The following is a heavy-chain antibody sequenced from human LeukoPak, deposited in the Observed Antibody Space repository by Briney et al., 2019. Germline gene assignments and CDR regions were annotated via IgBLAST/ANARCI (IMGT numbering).Heavy chain of an antibody. D-gene: IGHD3-10*01. CDR3: ARGPYYYGSGSYYYYYYYGMDV. CDR2: IYYSGSI. CDR1: GASISSYY. Sequence: SETLSLTCTVSGASISSYYWSWIRQPPGKGLEWIGDIYYSGSIKYNPSLKSRVTISVDTSKNQFSLKLSSVTAADTAVYYCARGPYYYGSGSYYYYYYYGMDVWGQGTTVTVSS. V-gene: IGHV4-59*12. J-gene: IGHJ6*02.